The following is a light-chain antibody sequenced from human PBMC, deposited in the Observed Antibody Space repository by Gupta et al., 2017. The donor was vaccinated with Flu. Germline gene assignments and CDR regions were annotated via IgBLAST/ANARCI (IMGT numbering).Light chain of an antibody. V-gene: IGKV1-33*01. CDR3: KQYPGT. CDR2: DAA. CDR1: QDITTY. J-gene: IGKJ2*02. Sequence: TQSPSSLSASVGDRVTITCQASQDITTYVKWYHQKPGKATKLLIYDAARLGTGVSSRLSGRGYGTHFSVTSNNLLPEDFGTDYWKQYPGTFGKGTFLEIK.